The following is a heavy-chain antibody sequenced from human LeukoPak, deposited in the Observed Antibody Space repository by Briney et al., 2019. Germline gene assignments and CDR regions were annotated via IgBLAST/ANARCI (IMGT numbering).Heavy chain of an antibody. CDR2: INSRSDTI. Sequence: TGGSLRLSCAASGFTFSSYTMHWVRQAPGKGLDWVSSINSRSDTIFYAESVRGRFTISRDNVKNSLYLQMNSLRAEDTAVYYCAIISSWYGMWGQGTLVTVSS. CDR1: GFTFSSYT. D-gene: IGHD6-13*01. CDR3: AIISSWYGM. J-gene: IGHJ4*02. V-gene: IGHV3-21*04.